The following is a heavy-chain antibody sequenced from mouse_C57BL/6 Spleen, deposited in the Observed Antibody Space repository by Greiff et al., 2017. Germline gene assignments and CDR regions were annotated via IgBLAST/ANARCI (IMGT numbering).Heavy chain of an antibody. CDR3: ARFFTTVVPYWYFDV. CDR2: IYPGSGNT. J-gene: IGHJ1*03. D-gene: IGHD1-1*01. Sequence: QVQLQQSGAELVRPGASVKLSCKASGYTFTDYYINWVKQRPGQGLEWIARIYPGSGNTYYNEKFKGKATLTAEKSSSTAYMQLSSLTSEDSAVYFCARFFTTVVPYWYFDVWGTGTTVTVSS. V-gene: IGHV1-76*01. CDR1: GYTFTDYY.